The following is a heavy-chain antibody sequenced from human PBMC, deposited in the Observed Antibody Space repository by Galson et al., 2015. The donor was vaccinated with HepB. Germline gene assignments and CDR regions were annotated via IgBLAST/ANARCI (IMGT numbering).Heavy chain of an antibody. CDR3: ARGGATTLYGYYYMDV. D-gene: IGHD1-26*01. CDR2: MNPNSGNT. Sequence: SVKVSCEASGYTFTSYDINWVRQATGQGLEWMGWMNPNSGNTGYAQKFQGRVTMTRNTSISTAYMELSSLRSEDTAVYYCARGGATTLYGYYYMDVWGKGTTVTVSS. J-gene: IGHJ6*03. CDR1: GYTFTSYD. V-gene: IGHV1-8*01.